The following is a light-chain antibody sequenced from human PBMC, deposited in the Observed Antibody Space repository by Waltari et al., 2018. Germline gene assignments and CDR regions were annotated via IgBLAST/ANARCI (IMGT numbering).Light chain of an antibody. Sequence: DIQMTQSPSSVPASVGDRVTITCRASQNISNFLAWYQQKPGRVPKLLMYLDFEWQSGVPSRFSGSGSGTDFTLTISSLQPEDFATYYCQQGHSFPLTFGGGTKIDMK. CDR2: LDF. CDR3: QQGHSFPLT. J-gene: IGKJ4*01. CDR1: QNISNF. V-gene: IGKV1-12*01.